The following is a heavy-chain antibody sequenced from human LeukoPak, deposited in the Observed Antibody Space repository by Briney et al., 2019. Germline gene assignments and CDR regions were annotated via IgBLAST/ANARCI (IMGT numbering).Heavy chain of an antibody. CDR2: INPSGGST. D-gene: IGHD5-24*01. CDR3: AREDRGRWLQYNGMDV. J-gene: IGHJ6*02. Sequence: ASVKVSCKASGYTFTSYYMHWVRQAPGQGLEWMGIINPSGGSTSYAQKFQGRVTMTRDTSTSTVYMELSSLRSEDTAVYYCAREDRGRWLQYNGMDVWGQXTTVTVSS. V-gene: IGHV1-46*01. CDR1: GYTFTSYY.